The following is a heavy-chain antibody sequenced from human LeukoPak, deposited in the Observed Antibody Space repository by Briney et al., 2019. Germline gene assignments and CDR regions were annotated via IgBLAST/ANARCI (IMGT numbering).Heavy chain of an antibody. CDR1: GASIDSYY. CDR2: IYYSGST. V-gene: IGHV4-59*01. J-gene: IGHJ4*02. Sequence: SETLSLTCTISGASIDSYYWSWIRQPPGKGLEWIGYIYYSGSTNYNPSLKSRVTISVDTSKNQFSLKLSSVTAADTAVYYCARGGYYYGSGSQFDYWGQGTLVTVSS. D-gene: IGHD3-10*01. CDR3: ARGGYYYGSGSQFDY.